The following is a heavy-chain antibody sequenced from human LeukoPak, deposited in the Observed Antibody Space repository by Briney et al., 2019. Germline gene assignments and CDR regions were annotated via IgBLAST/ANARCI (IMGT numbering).Heavy chain of an antibody. CDR2: ISGSGGST. J-gene: IGHJ6*02. CDR1: GFTFXXXX. V-gene: IGHV3-23*01. CDR3: AREQVVVGRGYYGMDV. Sequence: ASGFTFXXXXXXWXXXAPGXXXXXXXXISGSGGSTYYADSVKGRFTISRDNSMNTLYLQMNSLRVDDTAVYYCAREQVVVGRGYYGMDVWGQGTTVTVSS. D-gene: IGHD2-2*01.